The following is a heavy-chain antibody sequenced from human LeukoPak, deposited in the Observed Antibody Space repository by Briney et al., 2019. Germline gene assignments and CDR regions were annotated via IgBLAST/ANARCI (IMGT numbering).Heavy chain of an antibody. V-gene: IGHV3-15*01. CDR3: TTGGSTAGN. J-gene: IGHJ4*02. CDR2: IRKTADGGTA. Sequence: GGSLRLSCTVSGFTFSSVWMSWVRRAPGKGLQWVGRIRKTADGGTADYAAPVQGRFSISRDDSKKTLYLQMNSLKTEDTAVYYCTTGGSTAGNWGQGTLVTVSS. CDR1: GFTFSSVW.